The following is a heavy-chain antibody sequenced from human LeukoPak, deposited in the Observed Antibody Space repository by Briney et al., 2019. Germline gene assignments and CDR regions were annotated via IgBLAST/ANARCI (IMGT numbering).Heavy chain of an antibody. J-gene: IGHJ6*02. CDR2: ISYDGSNK. CDR1: GFTFSSYG. Sequence: GGSLRLSCAASGFTFSSYGIHWVRQAPGKGLEWVAVISYDGSNKYYADSVKGRFTISRDNSKNTLYLQMNSLRAEDTAVYYCAKGYCSGGSCYIGYGMDVWGQGTTVTVSS. V-gene: IGHV3-30*18. D-gene: IGHD2-15*01. CDR3: AKGYCSGGSCYIGYGMDV.